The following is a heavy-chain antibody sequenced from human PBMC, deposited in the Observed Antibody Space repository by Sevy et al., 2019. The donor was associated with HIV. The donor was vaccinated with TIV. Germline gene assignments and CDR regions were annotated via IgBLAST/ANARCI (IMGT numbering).Heavy chain of an antibody. D-gene: IGHD2-21*01. CDR1: GFTLSDYY. Sequence: GGSLRLSCAASGFTLSDYYMSWIRQAPGKGLEYVSAISSNGGSTYYADSVKGRFTISRDNSKNTLYLQMSSLRAEDTAVYYCVKAKHIVVVIAIPLDYWGQGTLVTVSS. CDR2: ISSNGGST. J-gene: IGHJ4*02. V-gene: IGHV3-64D*06. CDR3: VKAKHIVVVIAIPLDY.